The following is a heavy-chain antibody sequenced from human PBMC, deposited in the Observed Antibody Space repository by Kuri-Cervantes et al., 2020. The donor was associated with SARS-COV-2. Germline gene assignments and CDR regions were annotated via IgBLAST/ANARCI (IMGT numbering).Heavy chain of an antibody. D-gene: IGHD2-2*01. CDR3: AREMGCSSTSCSFFDY. J-gene: IGHJ4*02. CDR2: IYNSGST. CDR1: GGSISSYY. V-gene: IGHV4-4*07. Sequence: ESLKISCTVSGGSISSYYWSWIRQPAGKGLEWIGRIYNSGSTNYNPSLKSRVTMSVDTSKNQSSLKLSSVTAADTAVYYCAREMGCSSTSCSFFDYWGQGTLVTVSS.